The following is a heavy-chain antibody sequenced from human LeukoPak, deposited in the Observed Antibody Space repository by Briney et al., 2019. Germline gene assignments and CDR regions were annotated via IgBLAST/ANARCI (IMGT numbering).Heavy chain of an antibody. J-gene: IGHJ4*02. CDR2: IYYSGST. D-gene: IGHD3-3*02. V-gene: IGHV4-39*07. Sequence: GSLRLSCAASGFTFSSHGMHWVRQPPGKGLEWIGSIYYSGSTYYNPSLKSRVTISVDTSKNQFSLKLSSVTAADTAVYYCARDLVGLAFFDYWGQGTLVTVSS. CDR1: GFTFSSHGM. CDR3: ARDLVGLAFFDY.